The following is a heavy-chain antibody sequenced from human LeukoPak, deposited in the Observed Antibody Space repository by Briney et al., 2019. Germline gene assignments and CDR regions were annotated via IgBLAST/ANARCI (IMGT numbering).Heavy chain of an antibody. V-gene: IGHV3-7*01. D-gene: IGHD3-22*01. CDR3: AKDSGYYYDSGWFDP. CDR1: GFTFSTYW. J-gene: IGHJ5*02. Sequence: GVLRLSCAASGFTFSTYWMSWVRQAPGKGLEWVANIKQDGSEKYYVDSVKGRFTISRDNAKNSLYLQMNSLRAEDTAVYYCAKDSGYYYDSGWFDPWGQGTLVTVSS. CDR2: IKQDGSEK.